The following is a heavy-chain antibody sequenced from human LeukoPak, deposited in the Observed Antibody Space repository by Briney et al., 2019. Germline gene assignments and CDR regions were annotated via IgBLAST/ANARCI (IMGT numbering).Heavy chain of an antibody. CDR3: AGEERSSSGWYYFDY. CDR2: IYYSGST. V-gene: IGHV4-61*01. CDR1: GGSVSSGSYY. D-gene: IGHD6-19*01. Sequence: SETLSLTCTVSGGSVSSGSYYWSWIRQPPGKGLEWIGYIYYSGSTNYNPSLKSRVTISVDTSKNQFSLKLSSVTAADTAVYYCAGEERSSSGWYYFDYWGQGTLVTVSS. J-gene: IGHJ4*02.